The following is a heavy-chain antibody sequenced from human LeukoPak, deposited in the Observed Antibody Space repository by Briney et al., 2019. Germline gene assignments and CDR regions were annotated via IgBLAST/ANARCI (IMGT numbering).Heavy chain of an antibody. CDR3: AKDHYYDSKGGMYAFDI. V-gene: IGHV3-23*01. J-gene: IGHJ3*02. CDR1: GFTFSSYA. Sequence: PGGSLRLSCAASGFTFSSYAMSWVRQAPGKGLEWVSAISGSGGSTYYADSVKGRFTISRDNSKNTLYLQMNSLGAEDTAVYYCAKDHYYDSKGGMYAFDIWGQGTMVTVSS. CDR2: ISGSGGST. D-gene: IGHD3-22*01.